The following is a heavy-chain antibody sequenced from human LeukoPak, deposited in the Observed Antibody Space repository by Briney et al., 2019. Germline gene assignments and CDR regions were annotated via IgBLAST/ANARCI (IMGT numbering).Heavy chain of an antibody. CDR3: ARDAIAAAGSFDY. D-gene: IGHD6-13*01. Sequence: ASVKVSCKASGHTFTSYYMHWVRQAPGQGLECMGLINPSGGNTRYAQKFQGRVTMTRDTSTTTVYMELSSLRSEDTAVYYCARDAIAAAGSFDYWGQGTLVIVSS. CDR1: GHTFTSYY. CDR2: INPSGGNT. J-gene: IGHJ4*02. V-gene: IGHV1-46*01.